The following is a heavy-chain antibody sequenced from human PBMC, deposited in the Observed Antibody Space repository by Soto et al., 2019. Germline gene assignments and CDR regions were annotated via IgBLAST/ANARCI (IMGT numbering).Heavy chain of an antibody. J-gene: IGHJ6*02. CDR1: GYTFTSYD. CDR2: MNSNSGNT. CDR3: AREVGAARVNV. D-gene: IGHD1-26*01. Sequence: QVQLVQSGAEVKKPGASVKVSCKASGYTFTSYDINWVRQATGQGLEWMGWMNSNSGNTGYAQKFLGTVNMTRNTSVSSAYMELSSLRSEDTAVYYWAREVGAARVNVWGQGTTVTVSS. V-gene: IGHV1-8*01.